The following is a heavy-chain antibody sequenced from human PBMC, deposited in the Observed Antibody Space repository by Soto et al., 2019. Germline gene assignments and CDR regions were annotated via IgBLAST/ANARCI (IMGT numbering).Heavy chain of an antibody. CDR2: VTADGGT. CDR1: GFTVSSHA. D-gene: IGHD2-15*01. J-gene: IGHJ3*02. CDR3: APHVSCSGGSCQYDAFAI. Sequence: EGQVLESGGGLVQPGGSLRLSCEGSGFTVSSHAMTWIRQAPGKGPEWVSTVTADGGTYYADSVKGRFAMSRDTSENTLYLQMNSLGAEDTAAYYCAPHVSCSGGSCQYDAFAIRGQGTMVTVSS. V-gene: IGHV3-23*01.